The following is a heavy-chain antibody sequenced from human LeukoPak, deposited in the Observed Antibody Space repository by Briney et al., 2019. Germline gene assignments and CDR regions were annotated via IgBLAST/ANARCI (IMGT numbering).Heavy chain of an antibody. D-gene: IGHD6-19*01. Sequence: GGSLRLSCAASGFTFSSYAMHWVRQAPGKGLEWVAVISYDGSNKYYADSVKGRFTISRDNSKNTLNLQMNSLRAEDTAVYYCAREGYSSGAFDYWGQGTLVTVSS. J-gene: IGHJ4*02. CDR2: ISYDGSNK. CDR3: AREGYSSGAFDY. V-gene: IGHV3-30-3*01. CDR1: GFTFSSYA.